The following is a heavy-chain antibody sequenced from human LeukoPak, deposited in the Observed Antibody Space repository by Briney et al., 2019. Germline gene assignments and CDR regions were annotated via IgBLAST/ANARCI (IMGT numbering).Heavy chain of an antibody. V-gene: IGHV4-59*01. Sequence: SETLSLTCTVYGCSMTGSYWSWIRQPPGKGLEWIGYIYYSGTTNYNPPLKSRVTISVDTSKNQFSLKLTSVTAADTAVYFCARGGWSLDLWGRGTLVAVSS. CDR1: GCSMTGSY. CDR3: ARGGWSLDL. J-gene: IGHJ2*01. CDR2: IYYSGTT. D-gene: IGHD1-26*01.